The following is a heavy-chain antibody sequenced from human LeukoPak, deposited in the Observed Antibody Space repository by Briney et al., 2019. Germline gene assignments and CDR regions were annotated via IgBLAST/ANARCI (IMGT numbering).Heavy chain of an antibody. CDR3: ATSGGFGRYFDY. CDR1: GFTFSSYS. CDR2: ISSSSSYI. V-gene: IGHV3-21*01. D-gene: IGHD3-9*01. Sequence: GGSLRLSCAASGFTFSSYSMNWVRQAPGKGLEWVSSISSSSSYIYYADSVKGRFTISRDNAKNSLYLQMNSLRAEDTAVYYCATSGGFGRYFDYWGQGTLATVSS. J-gene: IGHJ4*02.